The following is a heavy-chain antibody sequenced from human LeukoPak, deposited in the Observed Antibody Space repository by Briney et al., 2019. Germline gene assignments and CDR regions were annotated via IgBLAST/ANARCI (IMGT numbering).Heavy chain of an antibody. Sequence: PGGSLRLSCAASGFTFSSYSMNWVRQAPGKGLEWVSYISSSSSTIYYADSVKGRFTISRDNAKNSLYLQMNSLRAEDTAVYYCARGGEDYYDSSGYHDYWGQGTLVTVSS. D-gene: IGHD3-22*01. CDR3: ARGGEDYYDSSGYHDY. V-gene: IGHV3-48*01. CDR2: ISSSSSTI. CDR1: GFTFSSYS. J-gene: IGHJ4*02.